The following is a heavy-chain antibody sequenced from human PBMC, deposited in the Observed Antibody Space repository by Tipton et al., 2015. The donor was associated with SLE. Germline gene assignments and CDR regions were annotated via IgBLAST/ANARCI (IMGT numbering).Heavy chain of an antibody. CDR2: INYSGST. CDR1: GGFISTYY. Sequence: TLSLTCSVSGGFISTYYWNWIRQPPGKGLEWIGYINYSGSTNYNPSLRSRVSMSVDTSKSQFSLKLNSVIAADTAVYYCAREEMITVIRGTTGAYWGQGTLVTVSS. J-gene: IGHJ4*02. CDR3: AREEMITVIRGTTGAY. D-gene: IGHD3-10*01. V-gene: IGHV4-59*12.